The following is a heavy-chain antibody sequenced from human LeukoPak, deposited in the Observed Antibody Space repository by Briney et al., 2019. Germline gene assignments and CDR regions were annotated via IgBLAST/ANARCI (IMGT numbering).Heavy chain of an antibody. CDR2: INPSDGST. J-gene: IGHJ5*02. CDR3: ARAWRYTDWFDP. CDR1: GYTFTSYY. Sequence: ASVKVSCKASGYTFTSYYMHWVRQAPGQGPEWMGVINPSDGSTTYAQKFQGRVTVTRDTSTSTVYMELSSLRSEDTAVYYCARAWRYTDWFDPWGQGTLVTVSS. V-gene: IGHV1-46*01. D-gene: IGHD1-14*01.